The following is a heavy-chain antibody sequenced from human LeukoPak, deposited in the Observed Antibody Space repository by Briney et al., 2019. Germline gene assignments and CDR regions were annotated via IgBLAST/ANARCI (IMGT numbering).Heavy chain of an antibody. Sequence: GGTLRLSCAASGFIFSNYAMTWVRQAPGKGLEWVSAISGSGGSTYYADSVKGRFTISRDNSKNTLYLQMNSLRAEDTAVYYCAKGLKYYYDSSPSPGMYWGQGTLVTVSS. V-gene: IGHV3-23*01. CDR2: ISGSGGST. J-gene: IGHJ4*02. CDR1: GFIFSNYA. D-gene: IGHD3-22*01. CDR3: AKGLKYYYDSSPSPGMY.